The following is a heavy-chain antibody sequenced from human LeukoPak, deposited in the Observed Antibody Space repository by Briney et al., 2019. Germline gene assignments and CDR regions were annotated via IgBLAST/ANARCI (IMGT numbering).Heavy chain of an antibody. D-gene: IGHD3-10*01. CDR2: ISSSSSTI. J-gene: IGHJ4*02. CDR3: ARWEPDYYGSGSRGLDY. CDR1: GFTFSSYS. Sequence: PGGSLRLSCAASGFTFSSYSMNWVRQAPGKGLEWVSYISSSSSTIYYADSVKGRFTISRDSAKNSLYLQMNSLRAEDTAVYYCARWEPDYYGSGSRGLDYWGQGTLVTVSS. V-gene: IGHV3-48*01.